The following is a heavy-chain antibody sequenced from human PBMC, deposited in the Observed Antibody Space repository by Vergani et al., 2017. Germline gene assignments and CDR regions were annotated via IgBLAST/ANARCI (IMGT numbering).Heavy chain of an antibody. V-gene: IGHV3-53*01. CDR3: ARMGDRLAVAPDY. D-gene: IGHD6-19*01. J-gene: IGHJ4*02. Sequence: VQLPESGPGLVKPSETLSLTCTVSGGSISSYYWSWIRQPPGKGLEWVSVIYSGGSTYYAYSVKGRFTISRDNSKNTLYLQMNSLRAEDTAVYYCARMGDRLAVAPDYWGQGTLVTVSS. CDR1: GGSISSYY. CDR2: IYSGGST.